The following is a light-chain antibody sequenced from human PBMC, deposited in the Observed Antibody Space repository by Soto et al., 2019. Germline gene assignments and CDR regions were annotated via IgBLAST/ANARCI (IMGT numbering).Light chain of an antibody. Sequence: EIVMTQSPATLSVSPGERATLSCRASQSVSSNLAWYQQKPGQAPRLLIYGASTRATGIPARFSGSGSGTEFTLTISSLQSEDFAVYYCQQYNNSPWTLGQGTKVEIK. CDR1: QSVSSN. CDR2: GAS. V-gene: IGKV3-15*01. CDR3: QQYNNSPWT. J-gene: IGKJ1*01.